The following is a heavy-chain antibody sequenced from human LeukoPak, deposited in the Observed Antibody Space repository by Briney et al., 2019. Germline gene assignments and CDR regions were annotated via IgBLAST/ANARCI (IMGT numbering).Heavy chain of an antibody. CDR3: ARVGIRITMMYYFDY. CDR2: ISYDGSNK. V-gene: IGHV3-30*03. J-gene: IGHJ4*02. Sequence: GSLRLSCAASGFTFSSYGMHWVRQAPGKGLEWVAVISYDGSNKYYADSVKGRFTISRDNSKNTLYLQMNSLRAEDTAVYYCARVGIRITMMYYFDYWGQGTLVTVSS. CDR1: GFTFSSYG. D-gene: IGHD3-22*01.